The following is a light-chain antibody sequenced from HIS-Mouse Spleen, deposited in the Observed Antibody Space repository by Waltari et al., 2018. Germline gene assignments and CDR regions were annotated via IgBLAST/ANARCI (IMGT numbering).Light chain of an antibody. Sequence: QSVLTQPPSASGTPGQRVTIPCSGSSSNIGRNTVNWYQQLPGPAPKLLIYSNNQRPSGVPDRFSGSKSGTSASLAISGLQSEDEADYYCAAWDDSLNGVVFGGGTKLTVL. CDR2: SNN. CDR1: SSNIGRNT. CDR3: AAWDDSLNGVV. J-gene: IGLJ2*01. V-gene: IGLV1-44*01.